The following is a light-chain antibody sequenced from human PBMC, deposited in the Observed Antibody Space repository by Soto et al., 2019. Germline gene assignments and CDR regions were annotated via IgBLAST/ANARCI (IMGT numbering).Light chain of an antibody. CDR1: TGAVTTGYY. Sequence: QAVVTQEPSLTVSPGGTVTLTCASSTGAVTTGYYPNWFQQKPGQAPRALIYSTSNQPSWTPARFSGSLLGGKAALTLSGVQPEDEAEYYCLLYYGGAPVFGGGTKLTVL. CDR3: LLYYGGAPV. V-gene: IGLV7-43*01. J-gene: IGLJ3*02. CDR2: STS.